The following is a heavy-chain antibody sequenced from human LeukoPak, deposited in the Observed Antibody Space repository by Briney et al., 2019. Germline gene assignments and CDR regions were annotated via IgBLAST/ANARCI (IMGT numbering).Heavy chain of an antibody. CDR2: IWYDGSNK. D-gene: IGHD2-15*01. CDR1: GFTFSSYG. Sequence: PGRSLRLSCAASGFTFSSYGMHWVRQAPGKGLEWVAIIWYDGSNKYYADSVKGRFTISRDNSKNTLYLQMNSLRAEDTAVYYCARQAGWPLNWFDPWGQGTLVTVSS. V-gene: IGHV3-33*01. CDR3: ARQAGWPLNWFDP. J-gene: IGHJ5*02.